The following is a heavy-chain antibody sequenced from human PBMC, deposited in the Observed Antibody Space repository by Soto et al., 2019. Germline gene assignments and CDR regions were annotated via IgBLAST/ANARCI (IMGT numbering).Heavy chain of an antibody. Sequence: ASVKVSCKASGYTFTTHEINWVRQASGQGLEWMGWMNPHSGNTGYAQKFQGRIIMTKDTSTRTAYMELSSLPSEDTAVYYCARGGRQWDKEYRGQGTLVTVSS. J-gene: IGHJ4*02. D-gene: IGHD1-26*01. CDR3: ARGGRQWDKEY. CDR1: GYTFTTHE. V-gene: IGHV1-8*02. CDR2: MNPHSGNT.